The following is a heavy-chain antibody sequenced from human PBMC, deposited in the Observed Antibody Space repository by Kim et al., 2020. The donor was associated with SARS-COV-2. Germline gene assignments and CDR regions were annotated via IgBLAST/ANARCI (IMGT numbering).Heavy chain of an antibody. V-gene: IGHV3-64D*06. Sequence: GGSLRLSCSASGFTFSSYAMHWVRQAPGKGLEYVSSISSNGGSTYYADSVKGRFTISRDNSKNTLYLQMSSLRAEDTAVYYCVRGIVGAKDDVDYCGQGTLVTVSP. J-gene: IGHJ4*02. CDR2: ISSNGGST. CDR3: VRGIVGAKDDVDY. CDR1: GFTFSSYA. D-gene: IGHD1-26*01.